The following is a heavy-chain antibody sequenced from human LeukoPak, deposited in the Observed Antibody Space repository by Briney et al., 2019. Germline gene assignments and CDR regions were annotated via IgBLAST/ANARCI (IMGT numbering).Heavy chain of an antibody. J-gene: IGHJ4*02. V-gene: IGHV3-11*01. Sequence: PGGSLSFSCAASGLTFSDNHMNWIGQVPGKGLDWVSYISPRGGSMYFADSVKGRFTISRDNAENSLFLQMNSLTADDTAVYYCAAGRDIAVAGPGGYFDYWGQGTLVTVSS. CDR2: ISPRGGSM. D-gene: IGHD6-19*01. CDR1: GLTFSDNH. CDR3: AAGRDIAVAGPGGYFDY.